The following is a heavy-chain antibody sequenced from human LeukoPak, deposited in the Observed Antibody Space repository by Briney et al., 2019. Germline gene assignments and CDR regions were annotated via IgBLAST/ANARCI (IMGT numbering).Heavy chain of an antibody. D-gene: IGHD3-9*01. V-gene: IGHV3-11*04. J-gene: IGHJ4*02. Sequence: KTGGSLRLSCAASGFTFSDYYMSWIRQAPGKGLEWVSYISSSGSTIYYADSVKGRFTISRDNAKNSLYLQMNSLRAEDTAVYYCARDRTSLFDWLLLDYWGQGTLVTVSS. CDR1: GFTFSDYY. CDR3: ARDRTSLFDWLLLDY. CDR2: ISSSGSTI.